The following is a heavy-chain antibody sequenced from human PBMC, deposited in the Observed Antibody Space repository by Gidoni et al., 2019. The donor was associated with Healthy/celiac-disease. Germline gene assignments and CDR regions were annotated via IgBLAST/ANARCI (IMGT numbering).Heavy chain of an antibody. V-gene: IGHV3-30-3*01. CDR3: ARDLGGRNQLLYYFDY. CDR1: GFTFSSYA. D-gene: IGHD2-2*01. Sequence: QVQLVESGGGVVQPGRSLRLSCAASGFTFSSYAMHWVRQAPGKGLEWVAVISYDGSNKYYADSVKGRFTISRDNSKNTLYLQMNSLRAEDTAVYYCARDLGGRNQLLYYFDYWGQGTLVTVSS. CDR2: ISYDGSNK. J-gene: IGHJ4*02.